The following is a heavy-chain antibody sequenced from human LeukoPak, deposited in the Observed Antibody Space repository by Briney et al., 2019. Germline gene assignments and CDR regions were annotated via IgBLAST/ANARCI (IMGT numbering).Heavy chain of an antibody. J-gene: IGHJ2*01. CDR2: IYPRDSDT. CDR1: GYSFNTYW. D-gene: IGHD2-2*01. CDR3: ARQPGMTAKSWYFDL. V-gene: IGHV5-51*01. Sequence: GESLKISCKGSGYSFNTYWIGWVRQMPGKGLDWMGIIYPRDSDTRYSPSFQGRVTISADKSVSTAYLQWSSLKASDTAMYYCARQPGMTAKSWYFDLWGRGTLVTVSS.